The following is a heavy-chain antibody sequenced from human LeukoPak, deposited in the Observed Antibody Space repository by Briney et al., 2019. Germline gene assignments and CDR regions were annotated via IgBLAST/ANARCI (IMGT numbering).Heavy chain of an antibody. CDR3: ARDLSPGGYYDSSGY. CDR2: ISSSGSTI. V-gene: IGHV3-11*01. CDR1: GFTFSDYY. D-gene: IGHD3-22*01. Sequence: PGGSLRLSCAASGFTFSDYYMSWIRQAPGKGLEWVPYISSSGSTIYYADSVRGRFTISRDNDKNSLYLQMNSLRAEDTAVYYCARDLSPGGYYDSSGYWGQGTLVTVSS. J-gene: IGHJ4*02.